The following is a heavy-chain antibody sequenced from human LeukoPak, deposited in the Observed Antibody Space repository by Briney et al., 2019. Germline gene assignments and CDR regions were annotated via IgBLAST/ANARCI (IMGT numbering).Heavy chain of an antibody. J-gene: IGHJ4*02. CDR2: INPNSGGT. CDR3: ARDTCTNGVCYGVFDY. Sequence: ASVKVSCKASGYTFTSYGISWVRQAPGQGLEWMGWINPNSGGTNYAQKFQGRVTMTRDTSISTAYMELSRLRSDDTAVYYCARDTCTNGVCYGVFDYWGQGTLVTVSS. V-gene: IGHV1-2*02. CDR1: GYTFTSYG. D-gene: IGHD2-8*01.